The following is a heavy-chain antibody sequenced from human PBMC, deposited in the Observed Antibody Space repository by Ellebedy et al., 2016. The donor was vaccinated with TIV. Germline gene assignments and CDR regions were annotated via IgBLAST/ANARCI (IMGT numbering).Heavy chain of an antibody. J-gene: IGHJ4*02. CDR2: ISYVGSNK. D-gene: IGHD2-2*01. Sequence: PGGSLRLSCAASGFTFSSYAMHWVRQAPGKGLEWVAVISYVGSNKYYADSVKGRFTISRDNSKNTLYLQMNSLRAEDTAVYYCARDIVVVPAAMPVGLGYWGQGTLVTVSS. CDR3: ARDIVVVPAAMPVGLGY. CDR1: GFTFSSYA. V-gene: IGHV3-30-3*01.